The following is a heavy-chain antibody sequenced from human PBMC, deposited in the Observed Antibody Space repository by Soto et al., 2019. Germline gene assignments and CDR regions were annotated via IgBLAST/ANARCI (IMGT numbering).Heavy chain of an antibody. CDR1: GFTVSSNY. V-gene: IGHV3-66*01. D-gene: IGHD3-22*01. CDR3: AREADYYDSY. J-gene: IGHJ4*02. Sequence: EVQLVESGGGLVQPGGSLRLSCAASGFTVSSNYMSWVRQAPGKGLEWVSVIYSGGSTYYADSVKGRFTISRDNSKNTLYLQMTSLGAEDTAVYSCAREADYYDSYWGQGTLVTVSS. CDR2: IYSGGST.